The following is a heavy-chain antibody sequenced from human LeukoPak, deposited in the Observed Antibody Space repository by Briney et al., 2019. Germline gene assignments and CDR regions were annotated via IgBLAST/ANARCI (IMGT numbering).Heavy chain of an antibody. Sequence: GGSMRLSCAASGFIFSSYSMNWVRQAPRKGLEWRSYIDDRGSPIKYADSVKGRFTISRDDAKNSLSLQMNGQQAEITAVDCCVRCGTGNGKYFDLWVGGTLVTVS. CDR2: IDDRGSPI. D-gene: IGHD1-1*01. CDR3: VRCGTGNGKYFDL. CDR1: GFIFSSYS. J-gene: IGHJ4*02. V-gene: IGHV3-48*01.